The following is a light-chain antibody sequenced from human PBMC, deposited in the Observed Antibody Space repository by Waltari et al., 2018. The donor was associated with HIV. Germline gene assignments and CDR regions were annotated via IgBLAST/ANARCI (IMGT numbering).Light chain of an antibody. V-gene: IGKV2-28*01. CDR1: QSLLHSTGYND. J-gene: IGKJ1*01. CDR2: LAA. Sequence: IVMTQSPLSLPVTPGEPASICCRSSQSLLHSTGYNDLYLYLKKPGQCPQLRGYLAANRASGVPDRFSGSGSDTACRQTISRVEADDVGVYYCTQALQTSPPFGQGTKVEIK. CDR3: TQALQTSPP.